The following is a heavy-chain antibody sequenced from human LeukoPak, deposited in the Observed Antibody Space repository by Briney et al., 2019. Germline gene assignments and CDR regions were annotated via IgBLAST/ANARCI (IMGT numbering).Heavy chain of an antibody. Sequence: TSETLSLTCAVSGGSISSGGYSWSWIRQPPGKGLEWIGYIYHSGSTNYNPSLKSRVTISVDTSKNQFSLKLSSVTAADTAVYYCARVHYYDSSGSLRYFDYWGQGTPVTVSS. V-gene: IGHV4-30-2*01. J-gene: IGHJ4*02. CDR3: ARVHYYDSSGSLRYFDY. D-gene: IGHD3-22*01. CDR1: GGSISSGGYS. CDR2: IYHSGST.